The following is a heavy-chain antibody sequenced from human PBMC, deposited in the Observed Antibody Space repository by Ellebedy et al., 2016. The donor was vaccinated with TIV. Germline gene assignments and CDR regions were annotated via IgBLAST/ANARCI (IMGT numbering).Heavy chain of an antibody. Sequence: GESLKISXAASGFTFSSYSMNWVRQAPGKGLEWVSSISSSSSYIYYADSVKGRFTISRDNSKNTLSLQMGSLRTEDTAVYYCVKGADEILEVDTAMVPYFDYWGQGTLVTVSS. J-gene: IGHJ4*02. V-gene: IGHV3-21*01. D-gene: IGHD5-18*01. CDR3: VKGADEILEVDTAMVPYFDY. CDR2: ISSSSSYI. CDR1: GFTFSSYS.